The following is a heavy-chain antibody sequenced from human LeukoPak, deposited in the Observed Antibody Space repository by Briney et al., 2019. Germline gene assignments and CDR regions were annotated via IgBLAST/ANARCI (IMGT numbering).Heavy chain of an antibody. CDR1: GFGFSDSY. CDR3: ASTSYSSSWYMDY. CDR2: ISGSGSDM. V-gene: IGHV3-11*04. D-gene: IGHD6-13*01. J-gene: IGHJ4*02. Sequence: GGSLRLSCVVSGFGFSDSYMTWIRQTPGKGLEWLAYISGSGSDMYYADSVKGRFTISRDNAKNSLYLQMNSLRAEDTAVYYCASTSYSSSWYMDYWGQGTLVTVSS.